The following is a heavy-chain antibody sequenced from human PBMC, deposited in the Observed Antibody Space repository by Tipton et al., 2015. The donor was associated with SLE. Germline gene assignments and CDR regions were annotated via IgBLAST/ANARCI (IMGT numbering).Heavy chain of an antibody. J-gene: IGHJ4*02. CDR3: ARVLVTIFGVVTYFDY. V-gene: IGHV4-34*01. D-gene: IGHD3-3*01. Sequence: TLSLTCAVYGGSFSGYYWSWIRQPPGKGLEWIGEINHSGSTNYNPSLKSRVTISVDTSKNQFSLKLSSVTAADTAVYYCARVLVTIFGVVTYFDYWGQGTLVTVSS. CDR1: GGSFSGYY. CDR2: INHSGST.